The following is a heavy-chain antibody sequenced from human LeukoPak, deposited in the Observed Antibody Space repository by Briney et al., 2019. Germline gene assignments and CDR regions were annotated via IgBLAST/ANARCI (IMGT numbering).Heavy chain of an antibody. CDR3: ARDFRSSSWYIGDY. CDR1: GFTFSSYS. Sequence: SGGSLRLSCAASGFTFSSYSMNWVRQAPGKGLEWVSSISSSSSYIYYADSVEGRFTVSRDNEKNSLYLQMNSLRADDTAVYYCARDFRSSSWYIGDYWGQGAQVTVSP. V-gene: IGHV3-21*01. D-gene: IGHD6-13*01. J-gene: IGHJ4*02. CDR2: ISSSSSYI.